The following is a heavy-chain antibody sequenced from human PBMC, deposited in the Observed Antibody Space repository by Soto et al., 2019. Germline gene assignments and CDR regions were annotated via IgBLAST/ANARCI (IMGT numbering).Heavy chain of an antibody. V-gene: IGHV3-74*01. CDR2: INSDGSST. J-gene: IGHJ3*02. CDR3: ARGYSSSWSNAFDI. CDR1: GFSFSTYW. D-gene: IGHD6-13*01. Sequence: GGSLRLSCAASGFSFSTYWMHWVRQAPGKGLVWVSRINSDGSSTSYADSVKGRFTISRDNAKNTLYLQMNSLTAEDTAVYYCARGYSSSWSNAFDIWGQGTMVTV.